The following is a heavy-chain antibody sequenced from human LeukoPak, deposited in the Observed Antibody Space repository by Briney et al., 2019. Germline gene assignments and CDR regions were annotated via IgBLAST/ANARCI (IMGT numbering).Heavy chain of an antibody. J-gene: IGHJ4*02. CDR3: ARVVKRCLQSGLSYYFDS. D-gene: IGHD5-24*01. Sequence: SVKVSCKASGGTFSSYAISWVREAPGQGLEWVGGIIPIFGTANYAQKFQGRVTSTADESTSTAYMELSSLRSEDTAVYYCARVVKRCLQSGLSYYFDSWGPGTLVTVSS. CDR2: IIPIFGTA. CDR1: GGTFSSYA. V-gene: IGHV1-69*13.